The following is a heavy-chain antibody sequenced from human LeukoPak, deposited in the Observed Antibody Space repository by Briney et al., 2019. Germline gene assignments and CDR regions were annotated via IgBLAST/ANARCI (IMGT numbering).Heavy chain of an antibody. CDR1: GFSFRDYN. CDR3: ARSIGLTGGGVDV. CDR2: ITDSGSTI. V-gene: IGHV3-11*01. Sequence: GGSLRLSCAASGFSFRDYNMNWVRQAPGKGLEWVSYITDSGSTIHYADSVNGRFTISRDNAKNSLYLQMNSLRAEDSAVYYCARSIGLTGGGVDVWGRGTTVTVSS. J-gene: IGHJ6*02. D-gene: IGHD3-9*01.